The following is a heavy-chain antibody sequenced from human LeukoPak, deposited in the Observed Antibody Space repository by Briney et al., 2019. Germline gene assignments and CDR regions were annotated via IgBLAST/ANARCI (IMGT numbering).Heavy chain of an antibody. Sequence: SETLSLTCTVSGGSISSGDYYRSWIRQPPGKGLEWIGYIYYSGSTYYNPSLKSRVTISVDTSKNQFSLKLSSVTAADTAVYYCARAPGPYCSGGSCYDYYYGMDVWGQGTTVTVSS. D-gene: IGHD2-15*01. V-gene: IGHV4-30-4*01. CDR1: GGSISSGDYY. CDR2: IYYSGST. J-gene: IGHJ6*02. CDR3: ARAPGPYCSGGSCYDYYYGMDV.